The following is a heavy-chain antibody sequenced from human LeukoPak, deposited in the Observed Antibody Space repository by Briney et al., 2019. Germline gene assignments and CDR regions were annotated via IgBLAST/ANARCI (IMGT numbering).Heavy chain of an antibody. J-gene: IGHJ4*02. CDR2: INADGRNT. CDR1: GFTFDSYW. Sequence: GGSLRLSCAASGFTFDSYWMQWVPLAPARGWEGVSRINADGRNTPYADSVKGRFTISRDNAKNTLYLQMSSLRAEDTAVYYCARGSSSGWPDFFDYWGRGTLVALSS. D-gene: IGHD6-19*01. CDR3: ARGSSSGWPDFFDY. V-gene: IGHV3-74*01.